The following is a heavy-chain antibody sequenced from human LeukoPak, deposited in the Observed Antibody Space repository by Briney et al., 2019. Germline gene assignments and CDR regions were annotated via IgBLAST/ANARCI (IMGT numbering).Heavy chain of an antibody. Sequence: ASVKVSCKASGYSSTDYYIHWVRQAPGQGLEWMGWVNPNTGATLYAQKFQGRVTMTRDTSTSTVYMELSSLRSEDTAVYYCARDRVSSGWDFDYWGQGTLVTVSS. D-gene: IGHD6-19*01. V-gene: IGHV1-2*02. J-gene: IGHJ4*02. CDR3: ARDRVSSGWDFDY. CDR1: GYSSTDYY. CDR2: VNPNTGAT.